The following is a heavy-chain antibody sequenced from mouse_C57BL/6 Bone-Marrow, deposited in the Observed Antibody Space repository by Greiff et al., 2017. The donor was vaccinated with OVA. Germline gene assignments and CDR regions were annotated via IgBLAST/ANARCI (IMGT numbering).Heavy chain of an antibody. Sequence: EVHLVESGAELVRPGASVKLSCTASGFNIKDDYIHWVKQRPEQGLEWIGWIDPENGDTEYASKFQGKATITADTSSNTAYLQLSSLTSEDTAVYYCTTGVLWLRRVDYWGQGTTLTVSS. D-gene: IGHD2-2*01. CDR1: GFNIKDDY. V-gene: IGHV14-4*01. J-gene: IGHJ2*01. CDR2: IDPENGDT. CDR3: TTGVLWLRRVDY.